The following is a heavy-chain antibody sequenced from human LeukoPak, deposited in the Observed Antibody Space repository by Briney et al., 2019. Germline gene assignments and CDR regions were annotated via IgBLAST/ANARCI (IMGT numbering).Heavy chain of an antibody. CDR2: ISYDGSNK. CDR3: AKDASPGVQVFDY. D-gene: IGHD3-10*01. Sequence: GGSHRLSCAASGFKFTDAWMSWVRQAPGKGLEWVAVISYDGSNKYYADSVKGRFTISRDNSKNTLYLQMNSLRAEDTAVYYCAKDASPGVQVFDYWGQGTLVTVSS. J-gene: IGHJ4*02. CDR1: GFKFTDAW. V-gene: IGHV3-30*18.